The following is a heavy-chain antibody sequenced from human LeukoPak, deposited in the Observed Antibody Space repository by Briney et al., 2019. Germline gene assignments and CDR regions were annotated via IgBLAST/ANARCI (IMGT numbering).Heavy chain of an antibody. V-gene: IGHV1-2*02. CDR2: LNPNSGGT. CDR3: ARVGGYCTTTSCSYGMDV. Sequence: ASVKVSCKASGYTFTVYYMHWVRQAPGQGLEWMVWLNPNSGGTNYAQKFQGRVTMTRDTSISTAYVELSSLTSDDTAVYYCARVGGYCTTTSCSYGMDVWGQGTTVTVSS. CDR1: GYTFTVYY. J-gene: IGHJ6*02. D-gene: IGHD2-2*01.